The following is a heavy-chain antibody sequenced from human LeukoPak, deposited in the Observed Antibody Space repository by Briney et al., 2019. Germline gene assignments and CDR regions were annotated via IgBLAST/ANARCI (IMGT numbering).Heavy chain of an antibody. D-gene: IGHD2-21*02. J-gene: IGHJ4*02. CDR2: MHLGNGNT. CDR1: GYRFISNY. V-gene: IGHV1-2*02. Sequence: GASVQVSCKASGYRFISNYIQWVRQAPGVGPEWMGWMHLGNGNTRYAEKFQGRVTMTRDTSINTAYMDLSSLRYDDTAVYYCAREGSYCVGGDCYSFDFWGQGTLITVSS. CDR3: AREGSYCVGGDCYSFDF.